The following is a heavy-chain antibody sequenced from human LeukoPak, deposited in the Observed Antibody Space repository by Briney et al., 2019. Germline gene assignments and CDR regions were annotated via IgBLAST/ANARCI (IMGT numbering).Heavy chain of an antibody. J-gene: IGHJ5*02. CDR2: INHSGST. CDR3: ARGRIFGVFAP. CDR1: GGSFSGYY. D-gene: IGHD3-3*01. V-gene: IGHV4-34*01. Sequence: PSETLSLTCAVYGGSFSGYYWSWIRQPPGKGLEWIGEINHSGSTNYNPSLKSRVTISVDTSKNQFSLKLSSVTAADTAVYYCARGRIFGVFAPWGQGTLVTVSS.